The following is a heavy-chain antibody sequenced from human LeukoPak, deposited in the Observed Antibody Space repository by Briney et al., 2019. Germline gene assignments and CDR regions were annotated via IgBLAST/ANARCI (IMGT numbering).Heavy chain of an antibody. CDR1: GGSISINSYY. CDR3: AGQPTIAGMTVVRAAFDI. V-gene: IGHV4-39*01. J-gene: IGHJ3*02. CDR2: IYYSGST. Sequence: SESLSLTCNVSGGSISINSYYWGWIRQPPGKGLEFFRSIYYSGSTYYNPSLNSRVTISVDTSQNLCSVKLCSVTAAATVVYRGAGQPTIAGMTVVRAAFDIWGQGAMWSVSS. D-gene: IGHD3-10*01.